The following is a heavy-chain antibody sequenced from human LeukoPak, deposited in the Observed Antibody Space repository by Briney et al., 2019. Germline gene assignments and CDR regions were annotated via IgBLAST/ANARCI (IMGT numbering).Heavy chain of an antibody. CDR3: ARHNDYYVVGGMDV. CDR2: IYYSGST. Sequence: SETLSLTCTVSGGSISSYYWSWLRQPPGKGLEWIGYIYYSGSTNYNPSLKSRVTISVDTSKNQFSLKLSSVTAADTAVYYCARHNDYYVVGGMDVWGQGTTVTVSS. V-gene: IGHV4-59*08. D-gene: IGHD3-10*02. J-gene: IGHJ6*02. CDR1: GGSISSYY.